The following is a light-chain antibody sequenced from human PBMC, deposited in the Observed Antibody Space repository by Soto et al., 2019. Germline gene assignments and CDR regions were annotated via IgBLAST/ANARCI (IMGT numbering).Light chain of an antibody. Sequence: QSVLIQPTSASETPGQRVTISCSGSRSNIGSNTVNWYQQLPGTAPKLLIFSNSQRPSGVPDRFSASKSGTSASLAISGLQSEDEADYYCAAWDDSLNAVVFGGGTKLTVL. CDR2: SNS. J-gene: IGLJ2*01. V-gene: IGLV1-44*01. CDR1: RSNIGSNT. CDR3: AAWDDSLNAVV.